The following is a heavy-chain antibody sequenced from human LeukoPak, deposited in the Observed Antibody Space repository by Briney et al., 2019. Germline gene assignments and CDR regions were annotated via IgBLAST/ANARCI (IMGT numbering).Heavy chain of an antibody. CDR1: GYTFTSYD. V-gene: IGHV1-8*03. CDR2: MNPNSGNT. CDR3: ARLSLSCSSTSCYEWFDP. Sequence: ASVKVSCKASGYTFTSYDINWVRQATGKGLEWMGWMNPNSGNTGYAQKFQGRVTITRNTSIRTAYMELSSLRSEDTAVYYCARLSLSCSSTSCYEWFDPWGQGTLVTVSS. D-gene: IGHD2-2*01. J-gene: IGHJ5*02.